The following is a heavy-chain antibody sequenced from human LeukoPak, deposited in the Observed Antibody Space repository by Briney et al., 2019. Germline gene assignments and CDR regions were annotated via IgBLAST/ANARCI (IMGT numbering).Heavy chain of an antibody. D-gene: IGHD1-26*01. CDR3: ARQAVLGATRWFDP. Sequence: PSETLSLTCSVSGGSISSRSYYWGWIRQPPGKGLEWIGSIYHSGTTYYNPSLKSRVTISVDTSKNQFSLKLSSVTAADTAVYYCARQAVLGATRWFDPWGQGTLVTVSS. CDR2: IYHSGTT. J-gene: IGHJ5*02. V-gene: IGHV4-39*01. CDR1: GGSISSRSYY.